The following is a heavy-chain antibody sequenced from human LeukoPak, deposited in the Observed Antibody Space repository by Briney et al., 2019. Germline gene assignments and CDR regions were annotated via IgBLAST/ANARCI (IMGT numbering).Heavy chain of an antibody. J-gene: IGHJ4*02. CDR2: INHSGST. CDR1: GGSFSGYY. CDR3: ATSGYSYGPANY. D-gene: IGHD5-18*01. Sequence: SETLSLTCAVYGGSFSGYYWSWIRQPPGKGLEWIGEINHSGSTNYNPSLKSRVTISVDTSKNQFSLKLSSVTAADTAVYYCATSGYSYGPANYWGQGTLVTVSS. V-gene: IGHV4-34*01.